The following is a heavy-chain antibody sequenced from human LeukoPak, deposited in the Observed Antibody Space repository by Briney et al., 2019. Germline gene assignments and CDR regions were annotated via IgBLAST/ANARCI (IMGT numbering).Heavy chain of an antibody. D-gene: IGHD3-22*01. CDR3: AKALRGSGYFFDY. CDR1: GFAFSSYA. V-gene: IGHV3-23*01. Sequence: GGSLRLSCAASGFAFSSYAMSWVRQAPGKGLEWVSAISGSGGSTYYADSVKGRFTISRDNSKNTLYLQMNSLRAEDTAVYYCAKALRGSGYFFDYWGQGTLVTVSS. J-gene: IGHJ4*02. CDR2: ISGSGGST.